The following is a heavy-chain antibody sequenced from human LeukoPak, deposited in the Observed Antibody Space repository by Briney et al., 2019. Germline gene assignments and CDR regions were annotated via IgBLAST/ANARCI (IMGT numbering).Heavy chain of an antibody. Sequence: KPSETLSLTCAVYGGSFSGYYWGWIRQPPGKGLEWIGEINHSGSTNYNPSLKSRVTISVDTSKNQFSLKLSSVTAADTAVYYCARGRLYYYGSGNRSGGYWFDPWGQGTLVTVSS. CDR1: GGSFSGYY. D-gene: IGHD3-10*01. V-gene: IGHV4-34*01. J-gene: IGHJ5*02. CDR2: INHSGST. CDR3: ARGRLYYYGSGNRSGGYWFDP.